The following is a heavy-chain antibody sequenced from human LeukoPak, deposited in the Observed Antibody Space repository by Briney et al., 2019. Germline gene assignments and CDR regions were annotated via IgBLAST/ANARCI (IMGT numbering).Heavy chain of an antibody. CDR2: ISAYNGNT. CDR1: GYTFTSYG. Sequence: ASVKVSCKSSGYTFTSYGISWVRQAPGQGLEWMGWISAYNGNTNYAQKLQGRVTMTTDTSTSTAYMELRSLRSDDTAVYYCARNTILIAAAGTLDYWGQGTLVTVSS. V-gene: IGHV1-18*01. CDR3: ARNTILIAAAGTLDY. D-gene: IGHD6-13*01. J-gene: IGHJ4*02.